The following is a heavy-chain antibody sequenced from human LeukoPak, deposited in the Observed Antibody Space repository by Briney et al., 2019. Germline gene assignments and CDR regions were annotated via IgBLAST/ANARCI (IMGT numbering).Heavy chain of an antibody. CDR3: AISSGSYYYHDAFDI. CDR2: INPNSGGT. D-gene: IGHD1-26*01. V-gene: IGHV1-2*02. J-gene: IGHJ3*02. CDR1: GYTFTGYY. Sequence: ASVKVSCKASGYTFTGYYMHWVRQAPGQGLEWMGWINPNSGGTNYAQKFQGRVTMTEDTSTDTAYMELSSLRSEDTAVYYCAISSGSYYYHDAFDIWGQGTMVTVSS.